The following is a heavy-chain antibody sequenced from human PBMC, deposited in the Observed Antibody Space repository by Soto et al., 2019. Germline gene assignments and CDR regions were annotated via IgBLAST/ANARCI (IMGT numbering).Heavy chain of an antibody. J-gene: IGHJ4*02. V-gene: IGHV4-34*01. CDR3: ARSHDYGDYDFDY. CDR1: GGSFSGYY. CDR2: INHSGST. Sequence: SETLSLTCAVYGGSFSGYYWSWIRQPPGKGLEWIGEINHSGSTNYNPSLKSRVTISVNTSKNQFSLKLRSVTAADSAVYYCARSHDYGDYDFDYWGQGTLVTVSS. D-gene: IGHD4-17*01.